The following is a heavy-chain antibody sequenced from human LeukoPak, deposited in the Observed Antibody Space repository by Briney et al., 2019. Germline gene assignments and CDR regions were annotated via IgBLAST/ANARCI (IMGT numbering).Heavy chain of an antibody. J-gene: IGHJ4*02. CDR1: GFTFSSYA. V-gene: IGHV3-23*01. D-gene: IGHD3-3*01. CDR3: AILPQRRFLEWLLMEYDY. Sequence: PGGSLRLSCAASGFTFSSYAMSWVRQAPGKGLEWVSAISGSGGSTYYADSVKGRFTISRDNSKNTLYLQMNSLRAEDTAVYYCAILPQRRFLEWLLMEYDYWGQGTLVTVSS. CDR2: ISGSGGST.